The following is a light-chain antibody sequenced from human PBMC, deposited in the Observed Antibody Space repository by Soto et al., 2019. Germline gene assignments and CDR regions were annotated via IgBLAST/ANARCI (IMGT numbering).Light chain of an antibody. CDR3: QQYFGSPLT. CDR2: WAS. J-gene: IGKJ4*01. Sequence: DIVMTQSPDSLAVSLGERATINCKYSQSVLDDTNNRNYLAWYQQKPGQPPKLLIYWASTRESGVPDRFSGSGFGKDFTFTISGLQAEDVSVYYCQQYFGSPLTFGGGTKVEIK. V-gene: IGKV4-1*01. CDR1: QSVLDDTNNRNY.